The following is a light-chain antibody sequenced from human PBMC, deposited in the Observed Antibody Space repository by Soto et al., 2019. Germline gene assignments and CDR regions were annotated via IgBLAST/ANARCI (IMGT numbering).Light chain of an antibody. CDR1: QSVSSN. J-gene: IGKJ3*01. CDR3: QQRSNWL. Sequence: EIVMTQSPATLSVSLGERATLSCRASQSVSSNLAWYKQKPGQPPSLLIYGASARATGIPARFSGSGSGTEFTLTISSLQSEDFAVYYCQQRSNWLFGPGTKVDIK. CDR2: GAS. V-gene: IGKV3-15*01.